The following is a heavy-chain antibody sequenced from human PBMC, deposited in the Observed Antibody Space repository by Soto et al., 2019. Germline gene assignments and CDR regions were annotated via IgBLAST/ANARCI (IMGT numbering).Heavy chain of an antibody. J-gene: IGHJ5*02. V-gene: IGHV1-69*12. Sequence: QVQLVQPGAEVKKPGSSVKVSCKASGGTFSSYAISWVRQAPGQGLEWMGGIIPIFGTANYAQKFQGRVKITEEEAKSSVYMELSSMRSEGTAVYYCASHGGLAVSGTGWFEPWGEGTLVFVAS. D-gene: IGHD6-19*01. CDR1: GGTFSSYA. CDR3: ASHGGLAVSGTGWFEP. CDR2: IIPIFGTA.